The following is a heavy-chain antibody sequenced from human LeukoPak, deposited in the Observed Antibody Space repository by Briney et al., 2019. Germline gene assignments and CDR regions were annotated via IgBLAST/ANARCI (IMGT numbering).Heavy chain of an antibody. D-gene: IGHD6-13*01. CDR1: GFIFSNYA. Sequence: PGGSLRLSCAASGFIFSNYAMSWVRQAPGEGLEWVSAISAGGGSTNYVDSVKGRFTISRDNSKNTLFLQMNSLRAEDTAVYYCAKGIAAAGRVFDYWGQGTLVTVSS. CDR3: AKGIAAAGRVFDY. V-gene: IGHV3-23*01. CDR2: ISAGGGST. J-gene: IGHJ4*02.